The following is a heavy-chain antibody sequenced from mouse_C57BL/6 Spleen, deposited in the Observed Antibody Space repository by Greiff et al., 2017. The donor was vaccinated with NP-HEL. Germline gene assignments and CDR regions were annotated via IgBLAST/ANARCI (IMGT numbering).Heavy chain of an antibody. V-gene: IGHV2-6*03. J-gene: IGHJ4*01. D-gene: IGHD2-5*01. CDR3: ARHYSNYEGGAMDY. Sequence: VKLVESGPGLVAPSQSLSITCTVSGFSLTSYGVHWVRQPPGKGLEWLVVIWSDGSTTYNSALKSRLSISKDNSKSQVFLKMNSLQTDDTAMYYCARHYSNYEGGAMDYWGQGTSVTVSS. CDR2: IWSDGST. CDR1: GFSLTSYG.